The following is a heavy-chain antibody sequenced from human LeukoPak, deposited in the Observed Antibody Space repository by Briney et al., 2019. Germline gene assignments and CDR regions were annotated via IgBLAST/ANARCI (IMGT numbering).Heavy chain of an antibody. J-gene: IGHJ3*02. CDR1: GGSISSSNW. CDR2: IYHSGST. V-gene: IGHV4-4*02. D-gene: IGHD2-2*01. Sequence: PSETLSLTCAVSGGSISSSNWWSWVRQPPGKGLEWIGEIYHSGSTNYNPSLKSRVTISVDKSKNQFSLKLSSVTAADTAVYYCARGIGWDIVVVPAAMFAFDIWGQGTMVTVSS. CDR3: ARGIGWDIVVVPAAMFAFDI.